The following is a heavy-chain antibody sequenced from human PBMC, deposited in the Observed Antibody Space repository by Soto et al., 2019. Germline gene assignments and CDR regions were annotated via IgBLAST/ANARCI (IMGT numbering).Heavy chain of an antibody. J-gene: IGHJ4*02. CDR1: GYTFTNYY. V-gene: IGHV3-33*01. CDR3: AGSVEGDYGDY. CDR2: IWYDGTKK. D-gene: IGHD4-17*01. Sequence: SCKTSGYTFTNYYMHWVRQAPGKGLEWVALIWYDGTKKYYADPVKGRFTISRDNSKNTLFLQMNSLRAEDTALYYCAGSVEGDYGDYWGQGTMVTVSS.